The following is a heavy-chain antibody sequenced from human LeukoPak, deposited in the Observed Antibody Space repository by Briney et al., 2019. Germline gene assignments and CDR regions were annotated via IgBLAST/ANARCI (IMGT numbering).Heavy chain of an antibody. CDR3: AKLPYLEWLSNFDY. Sequence: QSGGSLRLSCAATGFTFSSYAMSWVRQAPGKGLEWVSAISGSGGSTYYADSVKGRFTISRDNSKNTLYLQMNSLRAEDTAVYYCAKLPYLEWLSNFDYWGQGTLVTVSS. D-gene: IGHD3-3*01. CDR1: GFTFSSYA. CDR2: ISGSGGST. V-gene: IGHV3-23*01. J-gene: IGHJ4*02.